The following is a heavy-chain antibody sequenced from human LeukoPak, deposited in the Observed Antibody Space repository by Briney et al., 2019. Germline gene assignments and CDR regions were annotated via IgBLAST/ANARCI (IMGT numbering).Heavy chain of an antibody. V-gene: IGHV3-66*01. Sequence: GGSLRLSCAASGFTFSNYWMSWVRQAPGKGLEWVSVIYSGGSTYYADSVKGRFTISRDNSKNTLYLQMNSLRAEDTAVYYCANTDYYDSSGYYEKNWFDPWGQGTLVTVSS. D-gene: IGHD3-22*01. CDR1: GFTFSNYW. CDR3: ANTDYYDSSGYYEKNWFDP. CDR2: IYSGGST. J-gene: IGHJ5*02.